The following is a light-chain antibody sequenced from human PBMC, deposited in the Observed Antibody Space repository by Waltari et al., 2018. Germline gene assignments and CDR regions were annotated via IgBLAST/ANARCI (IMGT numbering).Light chain of an antibody. J-gene: IGLJ2*01. CDR3: SSYTSSSTPLV. Sequence: SALTQPASVSGSPGKSVPISCTGTSSDVGAYHHVSWDQQHTGQAPNLMIYAVTSRPAGVSNRFSGSKSGNTASLTISGLQAEDEADYYCSSYTSSSTPLVFGGGTKLTVL. CDR1: SSDVGAYHH. CDR2: AVT. V-gene: IGLV2-14*03.